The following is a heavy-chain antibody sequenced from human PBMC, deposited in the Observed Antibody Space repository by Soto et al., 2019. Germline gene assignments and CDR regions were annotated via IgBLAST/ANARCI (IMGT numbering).Heavy chain of an antibody. CDR2: TGATGRTT. D-gene: IGHD1-20*01. J-gene: IGHJ4*02. Sequence: WGSLRLSCAASGFTFNIYAMTWVRQAPGKGLEWVSTTGATGRTTYYSDAVKGRFTVSRDNSKNTLDLQMSNLRAEDTAVYYCATVHNTSRSFDYWGQGTLVTVSS. CDR1: GFTFNIYA. V-gene: IGHV3-23*01. CDR3: ATVHNTSRSFDY.